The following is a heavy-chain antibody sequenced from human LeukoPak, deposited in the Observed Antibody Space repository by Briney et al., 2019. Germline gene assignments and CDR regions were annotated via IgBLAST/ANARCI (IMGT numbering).Heavy chain of an antibody. CDR1: GYTFTGYY. J-gene: IGHJ5*02. Sequence: GASVKVSCKTSGYTFTGYYMHWVRQAPGQGLEWMGWINSNSGGTNYAQKFQGRVTMTRDTSISTAYMDLSRLRSDDTAVYYCATVRYDILTGYYNDWFDPWGQGTLVTVSS. V-gene: IGHV1-2*02. CDR2: INSNSGGT. CDR3: ATVRYDILTGYYNDWFDP. D-gene: IGHD3-9*01.